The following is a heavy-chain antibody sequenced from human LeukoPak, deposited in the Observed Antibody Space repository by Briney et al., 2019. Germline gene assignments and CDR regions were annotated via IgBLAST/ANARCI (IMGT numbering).Heavy chain of an antibody. CDR1: GFTFSNYA. CDR3: ARDGFGTGSN. D-gene: IGHD3-16*01. V-gene: IGHV3-23*01. CDR2: ISGGDGTT. J-gene: IGHJ4*02. Sequence: SGGSLRLSCAASGFTFSNYAMNWVRQAPGKGLEWVSGISGGDGTTFYADSVKGRFTISRDNSKNTLYLQMNSLRADDTAVYYCARDGFGTGSNWGQGTLVTVSS.